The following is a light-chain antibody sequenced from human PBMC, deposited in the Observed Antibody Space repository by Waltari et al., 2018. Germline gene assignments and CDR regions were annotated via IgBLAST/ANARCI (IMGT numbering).Light chain of an antibody. CDR1: QSVNSNY. CDR2: GAS. J-gene: IGKJ1*01. Sequence: ETVLTQSPGTLSLSPGERATLSCRASQSVNSNYLAWYQQKPGQAPRLLIYGASSRATGSPDRFSGSGSGTDFTLTISRLEPEDFAVYYCQQYGSSLWTFGQGTKVEIK. V-gene: IGKV3-20*01. CDR3: QQYGSSLWT.